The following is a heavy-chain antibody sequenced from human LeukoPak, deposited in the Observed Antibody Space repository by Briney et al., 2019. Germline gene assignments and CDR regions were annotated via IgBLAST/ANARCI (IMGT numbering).Heavy chain of an antibody. CDR3: AKQGDGGLFDS. CDR1: GYSFSNNW. V-gene: IGHV5-51*01. J-gene: IGHJ5*01. D-gene: IGHD3-16*01. CDR2: LHPADSDT. Sequence: GESLKISCKVSGYSFSNNWIGWVRQMPGEGLEWMGILHPADSDTRDNPSFGGQVTFSADKSISTAYLQWTSVKASDTAMYYCAKQGDGGLFDSWGQGTLVTVSS.